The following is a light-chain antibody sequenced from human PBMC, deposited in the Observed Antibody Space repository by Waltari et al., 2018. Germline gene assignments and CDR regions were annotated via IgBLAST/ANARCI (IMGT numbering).Light chain of an antibody. J-gene: IGKJ4*01. CDR2: AAS. V-gene: IGKV1D-12*01. CDR3: QQSRSVPLT. Sequence: IQITQSPSSVSASVGDRVTITCRASEDISSWLAWYQQKAGKVPKLLSHAASNLQSGVPSRFSGRGYGTDFTLTISSLQPEDFATYYCQQSRSVPLTFGGGTKVEIK. CDR1: EDISSW.